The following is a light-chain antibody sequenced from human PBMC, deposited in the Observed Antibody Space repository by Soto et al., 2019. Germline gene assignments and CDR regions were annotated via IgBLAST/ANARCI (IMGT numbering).Light chain of an antibody. Sequence: QSALTQPASVSGSPGQSITISCTGTSSDVGSYNLVSWYQQHTGKAPKLMIYEGSKRPSGVSNRFSGSKSGNTASLTISGRQTEDEADYHCCSYTGSSTLVIFGGGTKLTVL. CDR3: CSYTGSSTLVI. CDR2: EGS. J-gene: IGLJ2*01. V-gene: IGLV2-23*01. CDR1: SSDVGSYNL.